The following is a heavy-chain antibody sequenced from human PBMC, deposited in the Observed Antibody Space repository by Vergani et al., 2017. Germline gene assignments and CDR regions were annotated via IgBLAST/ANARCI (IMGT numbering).Heavy chain of an antibody. CDR3: ARFNSSSLYYFDY. CDR1: GGSISSSSYY. CDR2: IYYSGST. J-gene: IGHJ4*02. Sequence: QLQLQESGPGLVKPSETLSLTCTVSGGSISSSSYYWGWIRQPPGKGLEWIGSIYYSGSTYYNPSLKSRVTISVDTSKNQFSLKLSSVTAADTAVYYCARFNSSSLYYFDYWGQGTLVTVSS. V-gene: IGHV4-39*01. D-gene: IGHD6-6*01.